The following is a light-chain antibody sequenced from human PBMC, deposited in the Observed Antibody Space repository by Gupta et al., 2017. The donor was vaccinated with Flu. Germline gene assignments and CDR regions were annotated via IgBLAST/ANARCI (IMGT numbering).Light chain of an antibody. Sequence: DLVMTQSPDSLAVSLGERATINCKSSRSILYSANKKNYLAWYQQKPGQPPKLLIFWASTRETGVPDRFTGSGSGTDFTLTISSLQAEDVAIYFCQQYYSLPYTFGQGTRLEIK. CDR3: QQYYSLPYT. CDR2: WAS. CDR1: RSILYSANKKNY. V-gene: IGKV4-1*01. J-gene: IGKJ2*01.